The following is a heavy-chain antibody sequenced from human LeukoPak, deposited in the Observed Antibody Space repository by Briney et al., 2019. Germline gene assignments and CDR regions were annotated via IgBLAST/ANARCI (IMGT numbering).Heavy chain of an antibody. D-gene: IGHD3-22*01. CDR3: ARTYYYDSSGYYYGHWFDP. V-gene: IGHV1-18*01. J-gene: IGHJ5*02. Sequence: ASVKASCRASGYTFTNYGISWVRQAPGQGLEWMGWISAYNGNTNYAQKLQGRVTMTTETSTSTAYMELRSLRSDDTAIYYCARTYYYDSSGYYYGHWFDPWGQGTLVTVSS. CDR1: GYTFTNYG. CDR2: ISAYNGNT.